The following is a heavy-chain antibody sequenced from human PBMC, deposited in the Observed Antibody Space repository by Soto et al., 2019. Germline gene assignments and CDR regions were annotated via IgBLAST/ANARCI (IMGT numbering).Heavy chain of an antibody. V-gene: IGHV1-18*01. CDR2: ISAYNGNT. CDR3: ARGTVTTRKYYYYGMDV. D-gene: IGHD4-4*01. J-gene: IGHJ6*02. CDR1: GYTYTSYR. Sequence: KLDGKSVGYTYTSYRIRWLRMKNRQGLEWMGWISAYNGNTNYAQKLQGRVTMTTDTSTSTAYMELRSLRSDDTAVYYCARGTVTTRKYYYYGMDVWGQGTTVTVSS.